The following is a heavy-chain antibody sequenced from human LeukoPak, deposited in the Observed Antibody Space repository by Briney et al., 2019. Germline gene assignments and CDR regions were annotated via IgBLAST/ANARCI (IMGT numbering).Heavy chain of an antibody. Sequence: GGSLRLSCAASGFTFSSYSMNWVRHAPGKGLELVSSISSSSSYIYYADSVKGRFTISRDNAKNSLYLQMNSLRAEDTAVYYCARFGGAYFGLETGYYYYYYMDVWGKGTTVTVSS. CDR3: ARFGGAYFGLETGYYYYYYMDV. D-gene: IGHD3-16*01. V-gene: IGHV3-21*01. CDR2: ISSSSSYI. J-gene: IGHJ6*03. CDR1: GFTFSSYS.